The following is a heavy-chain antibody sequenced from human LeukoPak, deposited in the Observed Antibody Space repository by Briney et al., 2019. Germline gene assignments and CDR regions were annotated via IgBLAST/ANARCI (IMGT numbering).Heavy chain of an antibody. D-gene: IGHD2-21*01. CDR2: ISYDGSNK. Sequence: PGGSLRLSCAASGFTFSSYGMHWVRQAPGKGLEWVGVISYDGSNKYYADSVKGRFTISRDNSKNTLYLQMNSLRVEDTAVYYCAKDDSGDGVYWGQGTLVTVSS. J-gene: IGHJ4*02. V-gene: IGHV3-30*18. CDR3: AKDDSGDGVY. CDR1: GFTFSSYG.